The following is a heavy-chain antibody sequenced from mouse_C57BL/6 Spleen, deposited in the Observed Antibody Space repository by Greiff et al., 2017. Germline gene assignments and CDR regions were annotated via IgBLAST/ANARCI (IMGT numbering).Heavy chain of an antibody. CDR3: ARREAPFDY. CDR1: GYTFTDYY. CDR2: INPYNGGT. D-gene: IGHD3-2*02. Sequence: EVKLQESGPVLVKPGASVKMSCKASGYTFTDYYMNWVKQSHGQSLEWIGVINPYNGGTSYNQKFKGKATVTVDKSSSTAYMELNSLTSEDSAVYYCARREAPFDYWGQGTTLTVSS. J-gene: IGHJ2*01. V-gene: IGHV1-19*01.